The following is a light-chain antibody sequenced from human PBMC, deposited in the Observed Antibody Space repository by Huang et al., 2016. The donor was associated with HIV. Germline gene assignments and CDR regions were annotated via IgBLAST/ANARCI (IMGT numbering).Light chain of an antibody. CDR2: DAS. CDR1: QSLSSN. J-gene: IGKJ4*01. V-gene: IGKV3-15*01. Sequence: EIVMTQSPATLSVSPGERATLSCRASQSLSSNLAWYQQKPGQAPRLLSYDASTRASGIPARFSGSGSGTEFTLTISSLQSEDVAVYYCQQYNNWPLTFGGGTKVEIK. CDR3: QQYNNWPLT.